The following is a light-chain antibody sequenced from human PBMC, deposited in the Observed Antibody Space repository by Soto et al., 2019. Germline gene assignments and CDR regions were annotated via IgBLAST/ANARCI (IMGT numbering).Light chain of an antibody. CDR2: SND. CDR3: AAWDYSLNGYV. J-gene: IGLJ1*01. V-gene: IGLV1-44*01. CDR1: SSNIGSST. Sequence: QAVVTQPPSASGTPGQRVTISCSGSSSNIGSSTVNWYQQLPGTAPKLLIYSNDERPSGVPDRFSGSKSGTSASLAISGLQSEDEADYYCAAWDYSLNGYVFGAGTKLTVL.